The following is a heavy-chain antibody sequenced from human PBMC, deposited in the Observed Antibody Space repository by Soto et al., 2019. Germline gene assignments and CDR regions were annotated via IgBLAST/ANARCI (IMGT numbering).Heavy chain of an antibody. Sequence: QVQLQESGPGLVTPSGTLSLTCSVSGVSISRSNWWTWVRQAPGKGLEWIGELYPSGGTTYNPSLQNRVSISVDYSKHNLSLTLNCAAAADTAVYYCARCLQCSHGGRFDPWGQGALVTASS. J-gene: IGHJ5*02. CDR2: LYPSGGT. CDR1: GVSISRSNW. V-gene: IGHV4-4*02. D-gene: IGHD3-16*01. CDR3: ARCLQCSHGGRFDP.